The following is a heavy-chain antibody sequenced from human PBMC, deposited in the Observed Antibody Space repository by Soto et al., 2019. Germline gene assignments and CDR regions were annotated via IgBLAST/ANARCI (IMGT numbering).Heavy chain of an antibody. CDR1: GGTFSSYA. Sequence: SVKVSCKASGGTFSSYAISWVRQAPGQGLEWMGGIIPIFGTANYAQKFQGRVTITAYESTSTAYMELSSLRSEDTAVYYCARGCTDYGCITIFGVVSSWFDPWGQGTLVTVSS. D-gene: IGHD3-3*01. CDR3: ARGCTDYGCITIFGVVSSWFDP. CDR2: IIPIFGTA. J-gene: IGHJ5*02. V-gene: IGHV1-69*13.